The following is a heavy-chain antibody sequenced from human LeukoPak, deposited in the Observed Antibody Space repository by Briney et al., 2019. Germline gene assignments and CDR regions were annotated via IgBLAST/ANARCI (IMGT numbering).Heavy chain of an antibody. D-gene: IGHD6-19*01. CDR1: GFSFSAYG. CDR2: IWYDGSNK. V-gene: IGHV3-33*01. Sequence: PGGSLRLSCAASGFSFSAYGMHWVRQAPGKGLEWVAVIWYDGSNKYYADSVKGRFTISRDNSKNTLYLQMNSLRAEDTAVYYCASSASSGWYDYWGQGTLATVSS. J-gene: IGHJ4*02. CDR3: ASSASSGWYDY.